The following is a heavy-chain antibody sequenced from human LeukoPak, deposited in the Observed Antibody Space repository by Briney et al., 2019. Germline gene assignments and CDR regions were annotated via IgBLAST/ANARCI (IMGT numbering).Heavy chain of an antibody. Sequence: GGSLRLSCAASGFTVSSNYMSWVRQAPGKGLEWVSVIYSGGSTYYADSVKGRFTISRDNSKNTLYLQMNSLRAEDTAVYYCAREARGLLWFGELLPYYYMDVWGKGTTVTISS. CDR1: GFTVSSNY. D-gene: IGHD3-10*01. CDR2: IYSGGST. V-gene: IGHV3-66*01. J-gene: IGHJ6*03. CDR3: AREARGLLWFGELLPYYYMDV.